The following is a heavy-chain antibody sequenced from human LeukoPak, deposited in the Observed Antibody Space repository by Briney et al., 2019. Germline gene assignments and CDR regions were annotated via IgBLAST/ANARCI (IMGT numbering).Heavy chain of an antibody. CDR2: IYYSGST. CDR3: ARDGGSGWYFGPGPRDYFDY. J-gene: IGHJ4*02. V-gene: IGHV4-59*12. CDR1: GGSISSYY. D-gene: IGHD6-19*01. Sequence: SETLSLTCTVSGGSISSYYWSWIRQPPGKGLEWIGYIYYSGSTNYNPSLKSRVTISVDTSKNQFSLKLSSVTAADTAVYYCARDGGSGWYFGPGPRDYFDYWGQGTLVTVSS.